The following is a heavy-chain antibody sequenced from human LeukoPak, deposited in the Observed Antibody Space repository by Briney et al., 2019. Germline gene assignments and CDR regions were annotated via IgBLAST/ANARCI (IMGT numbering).Heavy chain of an antibody. V-gene: IGHV3-30*02. CDR1: GFTFSSYG. CDR3: AKDRATVVTLDAFDI. J-gene: IGHJ3*02. Sequence: GGSLRLSCTASGFTFSSYGMHWVRQAPGKGLEWVAFIRYDGSNKYYADSVKGRFTISRDSSKNTLYLQMNSLRAEDTAVYYCAKDRATVVTLDAFDIWGQGTMVTVSS. CDR2: IRYDGSNK. D-gene: IGHD4-23*01.